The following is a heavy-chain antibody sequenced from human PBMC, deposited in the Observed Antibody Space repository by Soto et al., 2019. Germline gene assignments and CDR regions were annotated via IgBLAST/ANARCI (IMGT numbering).Heavy chain of an antibody. CDR2: ISPYSGYT. D-gene: IGHD2-8*01. V-gene: IGHV1-18*01. CDR1: GYSFMKYG. Sequence: QVQLVQSGPEMKKPGASVKVSCKGFGYSFMKYGINWVRQAPGQGLEWVGWISPYSGYTHSAQKFQGRLTLTTDTAATTAYMELRILRSADTALYYCAREASVLIPVAQPSHFDSWGQGTLVTVSS. CDR3: AREASVLIPVAQPSHFDS. J-gene: IGHJ4*02.